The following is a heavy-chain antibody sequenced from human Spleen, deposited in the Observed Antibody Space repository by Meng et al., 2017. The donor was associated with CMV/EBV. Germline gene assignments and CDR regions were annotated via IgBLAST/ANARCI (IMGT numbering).Heavy chain of an antibody. CDR1: GGTFSSYA. Sequence: VQSGAEVKKPGSSVKLSSKASGGTFSSYAISRVRQAPVQGHEWMGGIIPIFGTANYAQKFQGRVTITADESTSTAYMELSSLRSEDTAVYYCARMPTAGYSSGPPDYWGQGTLVTVSS. D-gene: IGHD6-19*01. J-gene: IGHJ4*02. CDR3: ARMPTAGYSSGPPDY. CDR2: IIPIFGTA. V-gene: IGHV1-69*01.